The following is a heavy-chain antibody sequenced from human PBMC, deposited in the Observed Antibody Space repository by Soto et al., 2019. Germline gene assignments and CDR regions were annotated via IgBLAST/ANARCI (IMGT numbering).Heavy chain of an antibody. Sequence: QVQLQESGPGLVKPSQTLSLTCTVSGGSISSGGYYWSWIRQHPGKGLEWIGYIYYSGSTYYNPSLKSRVTISVDTYKNQFSLKLSSVTAADTAVYYCARGGRTYCSSTSCYFHNWFDPWGQGTLVTVSS. CDR2: IYYSGST. J-gene: IGHJ5*02. CDR1: GGSISSGGYY. V-gene: IGHV4-31*03. CDR3: ARGGRTYCSSTSCYFHNWFDP. D-gene: IGHD2-2*01.